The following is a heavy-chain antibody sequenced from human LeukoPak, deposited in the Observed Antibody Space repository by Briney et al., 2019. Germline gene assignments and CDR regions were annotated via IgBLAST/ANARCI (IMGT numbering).Heavy chain of an antibody. CDR2: ISSSGSTI. V-gene: IGHV3-48*03. D-gene: IGHD2-2*01. J-gene: IGHJ4*02. Sequence: GSLRLSCAASGFAFSSYEMNWVRRAPGKGLEWVSHISSSGSTIYYADSVKGRFTISRDNAKNSLYLQMNSLRAGDTAVYYCARRYCSSTSCLFDYWGQGTLVTVSS. CDR3: ARRYCSSTSCLFDY. CDR1: GFAFSSYE.